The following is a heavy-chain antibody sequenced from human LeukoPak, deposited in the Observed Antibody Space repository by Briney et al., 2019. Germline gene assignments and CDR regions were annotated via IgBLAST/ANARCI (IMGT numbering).Heavy chain of an antibody. CDR2: IYFSGSL. CDR1: GASIRSGDHY. Sequence: SETLSLTCNVSGASIRSGDHYWSWLRQPPGKGLEWIGYIYFSGSLYYSPSLKGRLTISVDTSKNQFSLKLSSVTAADTAIYYCARGGGGYDLYAFDYWGQGALVAVSS. D-gene: IGHD3-22*01. CDR3: ARGGGGYDLYAFDY. J-gene: IGHJ4*02. V-gene: IGHV4-30-4*01.